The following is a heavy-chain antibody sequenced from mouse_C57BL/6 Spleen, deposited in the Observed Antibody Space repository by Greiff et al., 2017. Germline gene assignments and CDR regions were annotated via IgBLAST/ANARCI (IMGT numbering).Heavy chain of an antibody. CDR2: ISSGSSTN. Sequence: EVMLVESGGGLVKPGGSLKLSCAASGFAFSDYGMHWVRQAPGKGLEWVAYISSGSSTNYYADTVKGTVTISRDNAKNTLFLQMTSLRSEDTAMYYCARASNYDYAMDYWGKGASVTVSS. D-gene: IGHD2-5*01. CDR1: GFAFSDYG. CDR3: ARASNYDYAMDY. V-gene: IGHV5-17*01. J-gene: IGHJ4*01.